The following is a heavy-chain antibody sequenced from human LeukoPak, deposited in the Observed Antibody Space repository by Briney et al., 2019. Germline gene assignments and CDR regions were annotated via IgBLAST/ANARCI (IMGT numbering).Heavy chain of an antibody. Sequence: PGGSLRLSCAASGFTFSSYSMNWVRQAPGKGLEWVSYISSSSSTIYYADSVKGRFTISRDNAKNSLYLQMNSLRAEDTAVYYCARAPEYSSSWYLGLPYDYYYYMDVWGKGTTVTVSS. J-gene: IGHJ6*03. CDR1: GFTFSSYS. D-gene: IGHD6-13*01. CDR3: ARAPEYSSSWYLGLPYDYYYYMDV. CDR2: ISSSSSTI. V-gene: IGHV3-48*04.